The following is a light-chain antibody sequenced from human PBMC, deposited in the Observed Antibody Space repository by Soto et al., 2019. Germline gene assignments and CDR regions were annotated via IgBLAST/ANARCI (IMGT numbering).Light chain of an antibody. V-gene: IGKV1-5*01. CDR1: QSISNS. Sequence: DIQMSQSPSTLSASVGDRVTITCRASQSISNSLAWYQQKPGKAPKLLLSDASTLERGVPSRFSGSGSRTEFTLTISSLQPDDFATYYCQHYSSYSRTFGQGTNVAIK. J-gene: IGKJ1*01. CDR3: QHYSSYSRT. CDR2: DAS.